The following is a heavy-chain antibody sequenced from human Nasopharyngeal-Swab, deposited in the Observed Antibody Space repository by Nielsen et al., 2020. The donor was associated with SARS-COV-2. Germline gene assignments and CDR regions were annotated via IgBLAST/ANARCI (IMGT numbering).Heavy chain of an antibody. D-gene: IGHD1-26*01. CDR2: FSYTGIT. J-gene: IGHJ4*02. Sequence: LRLSCTVSGCSISSGFIRSYYWSWIRQPPGKGLEWIGYFSYTGITNYNPSIKSRVTISVDMSKNQFSLKLSSVAAADTAVYYCAREVVGGLVDSWGQGTLVTVSS. CDR1: GCSISSGFIRSYY. V-gene: IGHV4-61*01. CDR3: AREVVGGLVDS.